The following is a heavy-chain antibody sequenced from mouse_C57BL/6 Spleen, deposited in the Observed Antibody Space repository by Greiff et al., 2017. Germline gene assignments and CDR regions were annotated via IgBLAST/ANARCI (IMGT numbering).Heavy chain of an antibody. D-gene: IGHD3-2*02. V-gene: IGHV1-42*01. J-gene: IGHJ2*01. CDR3: ARRAQVFDD. Sequence: EVMLVESGPELVKPGASVKISCKASGYSFTGYYLNWVKQSPEKSLEWIGEINPSTGGTTYNQKFKAKATLTVDKSSSTAYMQLKSLTSEDSAVYYCARRAQVFDDWGQGTTLTVSS. CDR1: GYSFTGYY. CDR2: INPSTGGT.